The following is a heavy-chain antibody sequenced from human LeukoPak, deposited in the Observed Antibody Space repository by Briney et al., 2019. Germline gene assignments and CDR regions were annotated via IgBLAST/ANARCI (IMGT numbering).Heavy chain of an antibody. J-gene: IGHJ4*02. V-gene: IGHV4-30-2*01. CDR2: IYHSGST. CDR1: GGSISSGGYY. Sequence: SETLSLTCTVSGGSISSGGYYWSWIRQPRGKGLEWIGYIYHSGSTYYNPSLKSRVTISVDRSKNQFSLKLSSVTAADTAVYYCARGLIAAAGSDYWGQGTLVTVSS. D-gene: IGHD6-13*01. CDR3: ARGLIAAAGSDY.